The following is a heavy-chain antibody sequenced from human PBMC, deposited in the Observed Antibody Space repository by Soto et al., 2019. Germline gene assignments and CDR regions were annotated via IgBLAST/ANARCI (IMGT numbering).Heavy chain of an antibody. Sequence: EVQLLESGGGLVQPGGSLRLSCAASGFSLSSYSTNWVRQAPGKGLGWVSGISDSGGSTYYADSVKGRFTISKDNSENTLYLQMDSLRAEDTAVYYCAKGRGGIYYSALDYWGQGTLVTVYS. V-gene: IGHV3-23*01. CDR1: GFSLSSYS. CDR2: ISDSGGST. J-gene: IGHJ4*02. CDR3: AKGRGGIYYSALDY. D-gene: IGHD2-15*01.